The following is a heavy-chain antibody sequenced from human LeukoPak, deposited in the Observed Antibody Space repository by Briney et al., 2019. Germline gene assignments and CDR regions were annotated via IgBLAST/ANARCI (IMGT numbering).Heavy chain of an antibody. CDR3: ARHLRGDYADY. Sequence: GESLKISCKGSGYNFTNYWIGWVRQMPGKGLEWMGIIYPGDSDTRYGPSFQGQVTISADKSISTAYLQWSSLKASDTAMYYCARHLRGDYADYWGQGTLVTISS. D-gene: IGHD4-17*01. V-gene: IGHV5-51*01. J-gene: IGHJ4*02. CDR1: GYNFTNYW. CDR2: IYPGDSDT.